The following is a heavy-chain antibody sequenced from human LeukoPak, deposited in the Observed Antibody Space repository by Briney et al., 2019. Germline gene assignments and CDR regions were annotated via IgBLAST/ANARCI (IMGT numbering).Heavy chain of an antibody. V-gene: IGHV4-59*01. CDR2: IYYSGST. CDR3: ARDYWRGVWDV. CDR1: GGSISRYY. Sequence: SETLSLTCTVSGGSISRYYWSWIRQPPAKGLDGIGYIYYSGSTNYNPSLKSRVTISVDTSKNQFSLKLSSVTAADTAVYYCARDYWRGVWDVWGKGTTVTVSS. D-gene: IGHD2-8*02. J-gene: IGHJ6*04.